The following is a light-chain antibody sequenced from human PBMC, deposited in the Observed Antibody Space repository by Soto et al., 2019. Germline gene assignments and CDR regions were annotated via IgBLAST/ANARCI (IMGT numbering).Light chain of an antibody. CDR3: QQYNSYPWT. V-gene: IGKV1-5*03. J-gene: IGKJ1*01. CDR2: KAS. Sequence: DIQMTQSPSTLSASVGDRVTITCRASQSISSWLAWYQQKPGKAPKLLIYKASSLESGVPSRFSGSGSGTEFTLTISSLQPDDFETYYCQQYNSYPWTFGQGTKVDTK. CDR1: QSISSW.